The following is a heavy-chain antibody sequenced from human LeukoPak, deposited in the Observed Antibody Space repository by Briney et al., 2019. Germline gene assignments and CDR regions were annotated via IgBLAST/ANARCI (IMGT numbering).Heavy chain of an antibody. V-gene: IGHV1-46*01. CDR3: ARGEYYDSRGYYYLDTLEYFQH. J-gene: IGHJ1*01. D-gene: IGHD3-22*01. CDR1: GYTFTSYY. Sequence: GASVKVSCKASGYTFTSYYMHWVRQAPGQGLEWMGIINPSGGSTSYAQKFQGRVTMTRDTSTSTVYMELSSLRSEDTAVYYCARGEYYDSRGYYYLDTLEYFQHWGQGTLVTVSS. CDR2: INPSGGST.